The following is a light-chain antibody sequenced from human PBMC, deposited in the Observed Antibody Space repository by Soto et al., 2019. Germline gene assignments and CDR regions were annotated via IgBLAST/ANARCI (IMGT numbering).Light chain of an antibody. Sequence: QSVLTQPPSVSAAPGQKVTISCSGSSSNIGNNYVSWYQQLPGTAPKLLIYDNNKRPSGIPDRFSGSKSGTSATLGITGLQTGDEADYYCGTWASSLGATYVFGTGTKLTVL. V-gene: IGLV1-51*01. J-gene: IGLJ1*01. CDR3: GTWASSLGATYV. CDR1: SSNIGNNY. CDR2: DNN.